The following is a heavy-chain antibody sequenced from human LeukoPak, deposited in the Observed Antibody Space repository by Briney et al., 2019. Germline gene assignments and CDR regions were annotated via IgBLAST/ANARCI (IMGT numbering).Heavy chain of an antibody. CDR3: ARERGGSSGWYFRAFDI. Sequence: PSETLSLTCTVSGGSISGYYWSWIRQPPGKGLEWIGYIYHSGSTNYNPSLKSRVTISVNTSKNQFSLKLSSVTAADTAVYYCARERGGSSGWYFRAFDIWGQGTMVTVSS. CDR1: GGSISGYY. CDR2: IYHSGST. V-gene: IGHV4-59*01. J-gene: IGHJ3*02. D-gene: IGHD6-19*01.